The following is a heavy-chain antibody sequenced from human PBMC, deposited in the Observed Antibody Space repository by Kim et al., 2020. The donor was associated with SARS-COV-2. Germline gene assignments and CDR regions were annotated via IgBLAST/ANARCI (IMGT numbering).Heavy chain of an antibody. CDR3: ARDATYYSSGWGY. CDR2: IKQDGSDK. Sequence: GGSLRLSCATSGFSFSDYWMSWVRQAPGKGLEWVANIKQDGSDKYYVDSVKGRFTISRDNGKNSLYLEMSSLRAEDTAFYYCARDATYYSSGWGYWGQG. CDR1: GFSFSDYW. D-gene: IGHD6-19*01. V-gene: IGHV3-7*01. J-gene: IGHJ4*02.